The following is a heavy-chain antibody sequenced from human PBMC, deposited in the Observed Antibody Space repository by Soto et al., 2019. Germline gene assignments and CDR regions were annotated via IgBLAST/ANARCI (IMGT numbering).Heavy chain of an antibody. D-gene: IGHD6-13*01. V-gene: IGHV3-30-3*01. CDR2: ISYDGSNK. J-gene: IGHJ4*02. CDR1: GFTFSSYA. CDR3: ARVMRIAAAHFDY. Sequence: GGSLRLSCAASGFTFSSYAMHWVRQAPGKGLEWVAVISYDGSNKYYADSVKGRFTISRDNSKNTLYLQMNSLRAEDTAVCYCARVMRIAAAHFDYWGQGTLVTVSS.